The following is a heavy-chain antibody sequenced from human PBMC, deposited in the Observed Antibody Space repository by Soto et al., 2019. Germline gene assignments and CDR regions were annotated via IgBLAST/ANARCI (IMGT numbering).Heavy chain of an antibody. D-gene: IGHD3-22*01. Sequence: PGGSLRLSCAASGFTFSSYGMHWVRQAPGKGLEWVAVISYDGSNKYYADSVKGRFTISRDNSKNTLYLQMNSLRAEDTAVYYCAKVYGRDSSGYYDVFDYWGQGTLVTVSS. J-gene: IGHJ4*02. CDR2: ISYDGSNK. CDR1: GFTFSSYG. CDR3: AKVYGRDSSGYYDVFDY. V-gene: IGHV3-30*18.